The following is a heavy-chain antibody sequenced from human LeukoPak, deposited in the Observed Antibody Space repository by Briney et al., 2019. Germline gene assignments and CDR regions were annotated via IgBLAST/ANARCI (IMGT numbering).Heavy chain of an antibody. CDR2: IYPGDSDT. D-gene: IGHD3-10*01. CDR3: ARPSYYYGSGRDGMDV. V-gene: IGHV5-51*01. Sequence: GESLKISCKGSGYSFTSYWIGWVRQMPVKGLEWMGIIYPGDSDTGYSPSFQGQVTISADKSISTAYLQWSSLKASDTAMYYCARPSYYYGSGRDGMDVWGQGTTVTVSS. J-gene: IGHJ6*02. CDR1: GYSFTSYW.